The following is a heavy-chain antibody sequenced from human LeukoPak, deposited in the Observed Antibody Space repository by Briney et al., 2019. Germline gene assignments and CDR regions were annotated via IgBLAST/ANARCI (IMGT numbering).Heavy chain of an antibody. D-gene: IGHD1-26*01. CDR1: GGSISSYY. Sequence: PSETLSVTCTVSGGSISSYYWSWIRQPAREGREWIGRIYTSGSTNYNASLKSRVSMSVHTTKNKSSLKLRSATAADTAVFYCARENSGRYREFDYWGQGTLVTVPS. CDR3: ARENSGRYREFDY. CDR2: IYTSGST. V-gene: IGHV4-4*07. J-gene: IGHJ4*02.